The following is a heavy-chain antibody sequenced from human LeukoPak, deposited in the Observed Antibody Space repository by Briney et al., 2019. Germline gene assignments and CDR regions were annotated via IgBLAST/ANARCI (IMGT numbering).Heavy chain of an antibody. V-gene: IGHV3-20*04. CDR2: INWNGGST. J-gene: IGHJ3*02. CDR1: GFTFDDYG. Sequence: GGSLRLSCAASGFTFDDYGMSWVRQAPGKGLEWVSGINWNGGSTGYADSVKGRFTISRDNAKNSLYLQMNSLRAEDTALYYCARDGTTVTTGYAFDIWGQGTTVTVSS. CDR3: ARDGTTVTTGYAFDI. D-gene: IGHD4-17*01.